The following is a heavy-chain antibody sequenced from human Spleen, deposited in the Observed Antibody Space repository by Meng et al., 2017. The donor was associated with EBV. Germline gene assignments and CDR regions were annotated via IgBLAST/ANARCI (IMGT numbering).Heavy chain of an antibody. D-gene: IGHD6-6*01. V-gene: IGHV3-74*01. CDR3: ARDIVDSSSI. Sequence: EVRLVEAGGGLVQPGGSLRLSCAASGFTFSIYWMHWARQAPGKGLVWVSRIKSDGSSSNYADSVKGRFTISRDNAKNTLYLQMNSLRVEDTALYYCARDIVDSSSIWGQGALVTVSS. J-gene: IGHJ4*02. CDR2: IKSDGSSS. CDR1: GFTFSIYW.